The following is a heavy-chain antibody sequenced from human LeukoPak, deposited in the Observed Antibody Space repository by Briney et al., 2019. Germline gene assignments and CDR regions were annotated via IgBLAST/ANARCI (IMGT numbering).Heavy chain of an antibody. J-gene: IGHJ6*02. CDR1: GFTLSTHG. CDR3: AKSPPWVGDNHYGMDV. D-gene: IGHD4-23*01. CDR2: ISSRDDTT. V-gene: IGHV3-23*01. Sequence: GGSLSLSCAAEGFTLSTHGMSWVRQAPGKGLEWVSSISSRDDTTNYADSVKGRFTISRDGSKNTLYLQLNSLRAEDTAVYYCAKSPPWVGDNHYGMDVWGQGTTVTVSS.